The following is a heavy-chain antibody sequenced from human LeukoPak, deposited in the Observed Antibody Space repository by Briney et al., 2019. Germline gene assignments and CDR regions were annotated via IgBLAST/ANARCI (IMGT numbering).Heavy chain of an antibody. CDR2: IRYDGSNK. CDR1: GFTFSSYG. J-gene: IGHJ5*02. Sequence: GGSLRLSCAASGFTFSSYGMHWLRQAPGKGLEWVAFIRYDGSNKYYADSVKGRFTISRDNSKNTLYLQMNSLRAEDTAVYYCAKEAASPPEDWFDPWGQGTLVTVSS. V-gene: IGHV3-30*02. CDR3: AKEAASPPEDWFDP. D-gene: IGHD6-25*01.